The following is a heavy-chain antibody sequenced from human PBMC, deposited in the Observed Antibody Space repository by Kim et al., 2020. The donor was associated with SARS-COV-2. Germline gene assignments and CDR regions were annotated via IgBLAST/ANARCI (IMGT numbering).Heavy chain of an antibody. V-gene: IGHV4-34*01. D-gene: IGHD3-3*01. CDR1: VGSLSGYH. Sequence: SETLSLTCAVYVGSLSGYHWTWIRQPPGKGLEWIGEINHSGNTNCNPSLESRVTISLDTSKNQFSLKLSSMTAADTAVYYCARGRAGVVPSPILGIGPHYDFYAMDFWGQGTTVTVSS. CDR2: INHSGNT. CDR3: ARGRAGVVPSPILGIGPHYDFYAMDF. J-gene: IGHJ6*02.